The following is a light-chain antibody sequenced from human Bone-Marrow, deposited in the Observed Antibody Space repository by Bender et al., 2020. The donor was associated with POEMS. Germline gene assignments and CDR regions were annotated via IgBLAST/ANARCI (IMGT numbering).Light chain of an antibody. CDR1: SSNIGNHG. J-gene: IGLJ3*02. V-gene: IGLV1-36*01. Sequence: QSVVTQPPSLSEAPRQRVPISCSGSSSNIGNHGVNWYQQLPGAAPKRLIYYDDLLTPGVSDRFSASKSGTSASLAISELQSEDEALDYCSAWDDSLSGWVFGGGTKLTVL. CDR3: SAWDDSLSGWV. CDR2: YDD.